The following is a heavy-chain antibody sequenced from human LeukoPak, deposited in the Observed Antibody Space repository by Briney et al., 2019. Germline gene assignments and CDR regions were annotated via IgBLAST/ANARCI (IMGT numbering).Heavy chain of an antibody. D-gene: IGHD4-17*01. J-gene: IGHJ4*02. Sequence: SETLSLTCTVSGGSISSGSYYWSWIRQPAGKGLEWIGRIYTSGSTNYNPSLKSRVTISVDTSKNQFSLKLSSVTAADTAVYYCARGNSDYGDYGMGYFDYWGQGTLVTVSS. V-gene: IGHV4-61*02. CDR3: ARGNSDYGDYGMGYFDY. CDR2: IYTSGST. CDR1: GGSISSGSYY.